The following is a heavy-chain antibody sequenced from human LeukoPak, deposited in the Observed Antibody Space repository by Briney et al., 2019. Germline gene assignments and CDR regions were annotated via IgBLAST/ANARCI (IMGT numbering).Heavy chain of an antibody. CDR1: GGSITTDGYY. CDR3: AAGGSSWYPGAFDI. J-gene: IGHJ3*02. Sequence: PSQTLSLTCTVSGGSITTDGYYWSWIRQPPGKGLEWIGYIYYSGSTNYNPSLKSRVTISVDTSKNQFSLKLSSVTAADTAVYYCAAGGSSWYPGAFDIWGQGTMVTVSS. CDR2: IYYSGST. D-gene: IGHD6-13*01. V-gene: IGHV4-61*08.